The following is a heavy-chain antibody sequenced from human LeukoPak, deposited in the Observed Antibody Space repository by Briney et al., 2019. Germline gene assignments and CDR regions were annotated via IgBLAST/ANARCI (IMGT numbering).Heavy chain of an antibody. CDR2: IIPIFGTA. CDR1: RGTFSSYA. D-gene: IGHD1-7*01. V-gene: IGHV1-69*05. Sequence: SVKVSCKASRGTFSSYAISWVRQAPGQGLEWMGRIIPIFGTANYAQKFQGRVTITTDESTSTAYMELSSLRSEDTAVYYCARGLELGEEGYYFDYWGQGTLVTVSS. CDR3: ARGLELGEEGYYFDY. J-gene: IGHJ4*02.